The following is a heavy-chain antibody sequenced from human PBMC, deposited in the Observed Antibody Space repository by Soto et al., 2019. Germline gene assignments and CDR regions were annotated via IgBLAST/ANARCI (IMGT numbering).Heavy chain of an antibody. Sequence: QVQLVESGGGVVQPGRSLRLSCAATGFTFSSYGMHWVRQAPGKGLEWVAVIWYDGSNKYYADSVKGRFNISRDNSKNTLYLQMNSLRAEDTAVYYWATSITMVRGLVFWGLGTLVTVSS. J-gene: IGHJ4*02. CDR2: IWYDGSNK. CDR3: ATSITMVRGLVF. V-gene: IGHV3-33*01. D-gene: IGHD3-10*01. CDR1: GFTFSSYG.